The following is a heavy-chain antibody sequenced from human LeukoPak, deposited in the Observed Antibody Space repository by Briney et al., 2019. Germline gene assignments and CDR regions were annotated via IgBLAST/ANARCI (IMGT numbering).Heavy chain of an antibody. CDR3: ARGLYTSGWHNFFDY. D-gene: IGHD6-19*01. J-gene: IGHJ4*02. V-gene: IGHV3-66*01. CDR1: GFTVSSYY. Sequence: GGSLRLSCAASGFTVSSYYMTWVRQAPGKGLEWVSTIYSGGDTYYADPVKGRFTIARDNSKNTLFPQMNSLRVEDTAVYYCARGLYTSGWHNFFDYWGQGTLVTVSS. CDR2: IYSGGDT.